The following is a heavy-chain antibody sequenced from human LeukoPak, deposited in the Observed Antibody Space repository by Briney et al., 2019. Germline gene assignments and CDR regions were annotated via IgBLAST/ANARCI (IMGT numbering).Heavy chain of an antibody. CDR1: GFTFSTHA. Sequence: GGSLRLSCAASGFTFSTHAMRWVRQAPGKGPECISGISGDSVYTYYADSVKGRFTISRDNSKNTLYLQMNSLRPEDTAVYYCARDFLAVDSYWGQGTLVTVSS. J-gene: IGHJ4*02. V-gene: IGHV3-23*01. CDR3: ARDFLAVDSY. CDR2: ISGDSVYT. D-gene: IGHD6-19*01.